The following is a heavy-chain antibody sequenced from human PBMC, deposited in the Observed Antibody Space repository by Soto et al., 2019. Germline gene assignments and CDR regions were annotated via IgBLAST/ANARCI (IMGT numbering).Heavy chain of an antibody. CDR2: IIPIFGTA. Sequence: SVKVSCKASGGTFSSYAISWVRQAPGQGLEWMGGIIPIFGTANYAQKFQGRVTITADETTSTAYMELSSLRSEDTAVYYCARDGVQQEHRFYYYYGMDVWGQGTTVTVSS. J-gene: IGHJ6*02. CDR3: ARDGVQQEHRFYYYYGMDV. D-gene: IGHD1-1*01. CDR1: GGTFSSYA. V-gene: IGHV1-69*13.